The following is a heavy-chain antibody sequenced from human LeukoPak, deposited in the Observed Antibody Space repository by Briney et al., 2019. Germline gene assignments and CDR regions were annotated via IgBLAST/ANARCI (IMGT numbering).Heavy chain of an antibody. CDR1: GFTFSSYA. CDR2: ISGSGTST. CDR3: ARDFRDASMITYPYFMDV. Sequence: PGGSLRLSCAASGFTFSSYAMSWVRQAPGKGLEWVSIISGSGTSTDYADSVKGRFTISRDNSKNTLYLQMNNLRAEDTAIYYCARDFRDASMITYPYFMDVWGKGTTVTISS. J-gene: IGHJ6*03. D-gene: IGHD3-22*01. V-gene: IGHV3-23*01.